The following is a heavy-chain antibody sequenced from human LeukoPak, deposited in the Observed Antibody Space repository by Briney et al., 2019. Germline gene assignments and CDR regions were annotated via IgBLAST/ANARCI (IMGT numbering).Heavy chain of an antibody. Sequence: SETLSLTCNVSGGSINSNSYYWGWIRQPPGKGLEWIGSIYYSGNSYYNPSLKSRVTISVDTSKNQFSLKLSSVTAADTAVYYCARHTGDYVWGSYRYTLWGVFDYWGQGTLVTVSS. CDR3: ARHTGDYVWGSYRYTLWGVFDY. CDR2: IYYSGNS. D-gene: IGHD3-16*02. V-gene: IGHV4-39*01. J-gene: IGHJ4*02. CDR1: GGSINSNSYY.